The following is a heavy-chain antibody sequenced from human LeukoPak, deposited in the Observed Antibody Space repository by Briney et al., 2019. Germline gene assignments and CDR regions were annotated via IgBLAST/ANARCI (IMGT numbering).Heavy chain of an antibody. CDR2: IYTSGST. V-gene: IGHV4-4*09. D-gene: IGHD3-16*02. J-gene: IGHJ3*02. CDR1: GGSISSYY. CDR3: ARSYDYVWGSYRSDAFDI. Sequence: KPSETLSLTCTVSGGSISSYYWSWIRQPPGKGLEWIGYIYTSGSTNYNPSLKSRVTISVDTSKNQFSLKLSSVTAADTAVYYSARSYDYVWGSYRSDAFDIWGQGTMVTVSS.